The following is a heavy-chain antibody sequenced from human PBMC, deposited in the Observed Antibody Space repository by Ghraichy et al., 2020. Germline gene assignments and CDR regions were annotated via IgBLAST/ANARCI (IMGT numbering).Heavy chain of an antibody. V-gene: IGHV3-48*02. CDR2: ISSSSRTI. CDR3: ARASTVVRFYYYDGMDV. D-gene: IGHD4-23*01. Sequence: ETLSLTCVGSGFTFSSYNMNWVRQSPGKGLEWVSYISSSSRTIFYADSVKGRFAISRDNAQNSLYLQMNSLRDEDTAEYYCARASTVVRFYYYDGMDVWGQGTTVTVSS. CDR1: GFTFSSYN. J-gene: IGHJ6*02.